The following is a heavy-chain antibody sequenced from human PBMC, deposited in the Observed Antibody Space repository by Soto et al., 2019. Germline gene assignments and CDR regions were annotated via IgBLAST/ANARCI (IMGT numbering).Heavy chain of an antibody. Sequence: EVQLLESGGGLVQPGGSLRLSCAASGFTCSIYAMSWVRQAPGKGLEWVSTISTSGGSTDYADSVKGRFTISRDNSKNTLYLQMNSLRAEDTAVYYCAKVPSAYYFDYWGQGTLVTVSS. D-gene: IGHD6-25*01. CDR2: ISTSGGST. J-gene: IGHJ4*02. CDR1: GFTCSIYA. CDR3: AKVPSAYYFDY. V-gene: IGHV3-23*01.